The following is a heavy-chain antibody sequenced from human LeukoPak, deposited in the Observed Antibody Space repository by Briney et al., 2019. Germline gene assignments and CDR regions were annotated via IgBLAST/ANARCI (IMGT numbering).Heavy chain of an antibody. D-gene: IGHD1-1*01. CDR2: ISSSSSYI. CDR3: ARDGGQTVQLERPCFYGMDV. Sequence: GGSLRLSCAASGFTFSSYSMTWVRQAPGKGLEWVSSISSSSSYIYYAYSVKGRFTISRDNAKNSLYLQMNSLRAEDTAVYYCARDGGQTVQLERPCFYGMDVWGQGTTVTVSS. J-gene: IGHJ6*02. CDR1: GFTFSSYS. V-gene: IGHV3-21*01.